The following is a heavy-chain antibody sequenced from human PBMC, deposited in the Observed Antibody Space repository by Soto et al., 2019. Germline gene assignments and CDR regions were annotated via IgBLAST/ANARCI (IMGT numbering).Heavy chain of an antibody. CDR1: GYTFTSYG. Sequence: ASVQVSCKASGYTFTSYGISSARQSPGQGLEGMGWISAYNGNTNYAQKLQDRVIMTTDTSTSTAYMEMRSLRSDDTGVYYCARVDQYKRWHFWSGYYHRPPPDAFDIWGQGTIVTISS. D-gene: IGHD3-3*02. J-gene: IGHJ3*02. CDR3: ARVDQYKRWHFWSGYYHRPPPDAFDI. V-gene: IGHV1-18*01. CDR2: ISAYNGNT.